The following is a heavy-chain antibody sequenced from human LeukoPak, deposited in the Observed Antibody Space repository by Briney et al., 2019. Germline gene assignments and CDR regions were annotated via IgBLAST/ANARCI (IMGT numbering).Heavy chain of an antibody. V-gene: IGHV4-61*08. Sequence: SETLSLTCTVSGGSISSGGYYWSWIRQPPGKGLEWIGYIYYSGSTNYNPSLKSRVTISADTSKNQFSLKLSSVTAADTAVYYCARQRYGYNSAPDYWGQGTLVTVSS. D-gene: IGHD5-24*01. CDR3: ARQRYGYNSAPDY. CDR2: IYYSGST. J-gene: IGHJ4*02. CDR1: GGSISSGGYY.